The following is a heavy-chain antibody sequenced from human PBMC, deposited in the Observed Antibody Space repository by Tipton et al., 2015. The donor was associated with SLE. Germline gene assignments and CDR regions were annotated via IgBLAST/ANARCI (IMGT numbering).Heavy chain of an antibody. CDR3: ARGTNYDSSGYYSY. V-gene: IGHV4-31*03. J-gene: IGHJ4*02. CDR2: IYNSGST. Sequence: TLSLTCTVSGGSISSGSYYWSWIRQHPGKGLEWIGYIYNSGSTYYNPSLKSRVTISVDTSKNQFSLKLSSVTAADTALYYCARGTNYDSSGYYSYWGQGTLVTVSS. D-gene: IGHD3-22*01. CDR1: GGSISSGSYY.